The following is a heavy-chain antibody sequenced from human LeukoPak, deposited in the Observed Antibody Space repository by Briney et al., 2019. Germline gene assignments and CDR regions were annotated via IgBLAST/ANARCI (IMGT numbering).Heavy chain of an antibody. CDR1: GGSFSGYY. Sequence: SETLSLTCAVYGGSFSGYYWTYIRQPPGKGLEWIGEINHSGSTNYNPSLKSRVTISVDTSKNQFSLKLSSVTAADTAVYYCARGVGYCTNGVCCISLMATTPFYFDYWGQGTLVTVSS. D-gene: IGHD2-8*01. J-gene: IGHJ4*02. CDR2: INHSGST. V-gene: IGHV4-34*01. CDR3: ARGVGYCTNGVCCISLMATTPFYFDY.